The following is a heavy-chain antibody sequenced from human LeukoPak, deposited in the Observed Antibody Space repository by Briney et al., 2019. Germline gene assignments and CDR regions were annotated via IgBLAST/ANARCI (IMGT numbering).Heavy chain of an antibody. CDR1: GFTFSNSA. Sequence: QPGGSLILSCAASGFTFSNSAMSWVRQAPGKGLEWVSTLSGSGITTYYADSVKGRFTISRDNSKNTLYLQMNSLRAEDTAVYYCAKGIYSSGWSYFDYWGHGTLVTVSS. D-gene: IGHD6-19*01. V-gene: IGHV3-23*01. J-gene: IGHJ4*01. CDR2: LSGSGITT. CDR3: AKGIYSSGWSYFDY.